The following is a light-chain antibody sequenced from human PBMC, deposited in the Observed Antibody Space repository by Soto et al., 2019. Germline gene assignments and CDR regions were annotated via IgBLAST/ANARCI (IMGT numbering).Light chain of an antibody. Sequence: QSVLTQPPSTSGTPGQRVTISCSGSSSNVGINAVHWYQQFPGTAPRLLIYTDYQRPSGVPGRFSGSKSGTSASLAISGLQSEDEADYYYAAWDDSLGGLVFGEGTKVTVL. CDR2: TDY. CDR1: SSNVGINA. V-gene: IGLV1-44*01. CDR3: AAWDDSLGGLV. J-gene: IGLJ2*01.